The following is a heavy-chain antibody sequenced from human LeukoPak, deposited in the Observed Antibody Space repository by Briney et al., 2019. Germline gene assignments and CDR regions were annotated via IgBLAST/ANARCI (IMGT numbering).Heavy chain of an antibody. CDR2: LYYGENS. V-gene: IGHV4-39*02. D-gene: IGHD1/OR15-1a*01. Sequence: SETLSLTCTVSGGSISIISSSTYYWGWIRQAPGKGLEWIGSLYYGENSHYNPSLKSRATLSVDTSNNQLSLKLTSVTAADAAVYYCARDGYQTGTSGTYNGGYFDYWGQGTLVTVSS. J-gene: IGHJ4*02. CDR1: GGSISIISSSTYY. CDR3: ARDGYQTGTSGTYNGGYFDY.